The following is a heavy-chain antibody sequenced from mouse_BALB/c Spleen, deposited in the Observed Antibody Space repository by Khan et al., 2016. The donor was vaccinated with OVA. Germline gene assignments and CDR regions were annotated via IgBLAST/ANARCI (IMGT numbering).Heavy chain of an antibody. CDR2: IDPENGDT. Sequence: EVQLQQSGAELVRPGALVKLSCKASGFNIKDYYMHWVKQRPEQGLVWIGRIDPENGDTIYDPTFQGKASITSDTSSTTAYLLLSSLTSEDTAVYYCARDGYSPWFAYWGQGTLVTVSA. J-gene: IGHJ3*01. D-gene: IGHD2-3*01. CDR3: ARDGYSPWFAY. V-gene: IGHV14-1*02. CDR1: GFNIKDYY.